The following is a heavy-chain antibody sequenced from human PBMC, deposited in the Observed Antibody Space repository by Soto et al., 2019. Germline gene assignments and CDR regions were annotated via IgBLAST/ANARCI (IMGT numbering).Heavy chain of an antibody. J-gene: IGHJ4*02. CDR1: GGTFSSYA. CDR2: IIPIFGTA. CDR3: ARVSSGYYDSSGASAN. V-gene: IGHV1-69*13. D-gene: IGHD3-22*01. Sequence: ASVKVSCKASGGTFSSYAISWVRQAPGQGLEWMGGIIPIFGTANYAQKFQGRVTITADESTSTAYMELSSLRSEDTAVYYCARVSSGYYDSSGASANWGQGTLVTVSS.